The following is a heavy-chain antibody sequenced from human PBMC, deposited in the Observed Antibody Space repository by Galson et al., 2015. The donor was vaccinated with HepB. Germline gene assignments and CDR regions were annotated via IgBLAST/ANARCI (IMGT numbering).Heavy chain of an antibody. CDR1: GGSVSSGRYY. Sequence: LSLTCTVSGGSVSSGRYYWSWIRQPPGKGLEWIGYIYYSGSTNYNPSLKSRVTISVDTSKNQFSLKLSSVTAADTAVYYCARDTFGGVIGNYYYGMDVWGQGTTVTVSS. CDR2: IYYSGST. J-gene: IGHJ6*02. D-gene: IGHD3-16*01. CDR3: ARDTFGGVIGNYYYGMDV. V-gene: IGHV4-61*01.